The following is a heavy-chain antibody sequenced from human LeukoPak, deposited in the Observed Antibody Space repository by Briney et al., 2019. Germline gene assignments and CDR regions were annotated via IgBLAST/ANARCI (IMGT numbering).Heavy chain of an antibody. Sequence: PGGSLRLSCAASGFTFSSYWMSWVRQAPGKGLEWVANMKYDGSGKYYVDSVKGRFTISRDNAKNSLYLQMNSLRAEDTAVYYCARDIEAAGLFLDYWSQGTLVTVSS. V-gene: IGHV3-7*01. CDR1: GFTFSSYW. CDR3: ARDIEAAGLFLDY. CDR2: MKYDGSGK. D-gene: IGHD6-13*01. J-gene: IGHJ4*02.